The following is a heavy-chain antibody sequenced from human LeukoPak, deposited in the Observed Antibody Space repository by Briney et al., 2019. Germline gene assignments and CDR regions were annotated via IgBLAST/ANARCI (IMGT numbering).Heavy chain of an antibody. D-gene: IGHD1-26*01. CDR3: AKDQDDSGSYFDY. J-gene: IGHJ4*02. CDR2: IRTDGLET. Sequence: GGSLRRSCAASGLTFSNYWMHWVRQAPGKGLVWFSRIRTDGLETSYADSVKGRFTISRDNSKNTLYLQMNSLRAEDTAVYYCAKDQDDSGSYFDYWGQGTLVTVSS. V-gene: IGHV3-74*01. CDR1: GLTFSNYW.